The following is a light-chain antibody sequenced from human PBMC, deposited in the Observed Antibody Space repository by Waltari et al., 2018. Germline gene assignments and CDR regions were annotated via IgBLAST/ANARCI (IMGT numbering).Light chain of an antibody. CDR3: SSFTSSSTWV. J-gene: IGLJ3*02. CDR1: SSDVGGYNY. Sequence: QSALTQPASVSGSPGQSITISCTGTSSDVGGYNYVSWYQQHPGKAPKLMIYDVNNRPSGVSNRFSGSKSGNTASLTIPGLQAEDEADYYCSSFTSSSTWVFGGGTKLTVL. CDR2: DVN. V-gene: IGLV2-14*01.